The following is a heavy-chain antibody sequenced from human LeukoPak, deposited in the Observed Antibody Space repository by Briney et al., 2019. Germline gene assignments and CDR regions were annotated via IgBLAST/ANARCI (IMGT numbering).Heavy chain of an antibody. CDR3: ARDLVVAVAATNYWYFDL. J-gene: IGHJ2*01. CDR2: IYTSGST. V-gene: IGHV4-61*02. CDR1: GGSISSGSYY. D-gene: IGHD2-15*01. Sequence: SQTLSLTCTVSGGSISSGSYYWSWIRQPAGKGLEWIGRIYTSGSTNYNPSLKSRVTISVDTSKNQFSLKLSSVTAADTAVYYCARDLVVAVAATNYWYFDLWGRGTLVTVSS.